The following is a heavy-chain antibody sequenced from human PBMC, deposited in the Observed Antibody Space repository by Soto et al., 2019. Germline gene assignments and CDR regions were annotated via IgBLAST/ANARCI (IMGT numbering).Heavy chain of an antibody. Sequence: QVQLVESGGGVVQPGRSLRLSCAASGFTFSSYAMHWVRQAPGKGLEWVAVISYDGSNKYYADSVKGRFTISRDNSKNTLYLQMNSLRAEDTAVYYCARDQVAGTYYFDYWGQGTLVTVSS. D-gene: IGHD6-19*01. CDR1: GFTFSSYA. CDR2: ISYDGSNK. CDR3: ARDQVAGTYYFDY. J-gene: IGHJ4*02. V-gene: IGHV3-30-3*01.